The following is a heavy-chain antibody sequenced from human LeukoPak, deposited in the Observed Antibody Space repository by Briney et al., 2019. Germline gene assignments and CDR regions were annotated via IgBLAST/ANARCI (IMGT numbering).Heavy chain of an antibody. CDR3: ARDGYDYVWGSYRPNNNFDY. CDR2: ISAYNGNA. V-gene: IGHV1-18*01. Sequence: ASVKVSCKASGYTFTSYGISWVRQAPGQGLEWMGWISAYNGNANYAQKLQGRVTMTTDTSTSTAYMELRSLRSDDTAVYYCARDGYDYVWGSYRPNNNFDYWGQGTLVTVSS. J-gene: IGHJ4*02. D-gene: IGHD3-16*02. CDR1: GYTFTSYG.